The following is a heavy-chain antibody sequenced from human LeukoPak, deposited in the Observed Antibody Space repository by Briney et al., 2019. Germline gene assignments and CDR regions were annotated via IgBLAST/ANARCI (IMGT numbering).Heavy chain of an antibody. V-gene: IGHV4-34*01. J-gene: IGHJ6*03. D-gene: IGHD1-14*01. CDR1: GGSFSGYY. CDR2: INHSGNT. CDR3: ARGRNWETFYHYCMDV. Sequence: PSETLSLTCGVSGGSFSGYYWTWIRQFPGKGLEWMGEINHSGNTIYNPSLKSRVTISIDTSKNQISLNMRSVTAADTAVYYCARGRNWETFYHYCMDVWGNGTTVTVSS.